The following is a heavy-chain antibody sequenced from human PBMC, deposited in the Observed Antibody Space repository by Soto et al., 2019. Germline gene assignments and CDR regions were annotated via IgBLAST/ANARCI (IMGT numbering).Heavy chain of an antibody. CDR2: ISGNGATT. V-gene: IGHV3-23*01. D-gene: IGHD2-2*01. Sequence: EVALLESGGGLVQPGGSLRLSCEVSGVAFSFYSMSWVRQAPGKGLEWVASISGNGATTYYAASGKGRFTFSRDNSKSTLHLQMNSLKLEDTALYFCVRGRGASCLDPTCYMFDSWGQGNLVTVS. CDR1: GVAFSFYS. CDR3: VRGRGASCLDPTCYMFDS. J-gene: IGHJ4*02.